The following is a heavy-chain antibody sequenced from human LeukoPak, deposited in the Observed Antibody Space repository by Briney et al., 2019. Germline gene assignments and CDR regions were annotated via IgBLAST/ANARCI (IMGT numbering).Heavy chain of an antibody. J-gene: IGHJ4*02. CDR2: IWPGDSDT. CDR3: ARRLYSNGWDY. V-gene: IGHV5-51*01. Sequence: GESLKISCKGSGYSFSNYWIGWVRQMPGKGLEWMGIIWPGDSDTGYSPSFQRQVTISADKSISTAYLQWSSLKASDTAIYYCARRLYSNGWDYWGQGTLVTVSS. D-gene: IGHD4-11*01. CDR1: GYSFSNYW.